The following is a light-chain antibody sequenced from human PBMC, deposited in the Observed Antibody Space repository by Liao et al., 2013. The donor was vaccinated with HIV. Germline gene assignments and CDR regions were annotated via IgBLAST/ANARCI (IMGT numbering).Light chain of an antibody. V-gene: IGLV3-27*01. CDR2: YDN. CDR1: ILAKKY. CDR3: QVSEV. Sequence: SYELTQPSSVSVSPGQTARITCSGDILAKKYSRWFQQKPGQAPVLVIFYDNDRPSGIPERFSGSNSGNTATLTISRVEAGDEADYYCQVSEVFGGGTKLAVL. J-gene: IGLJ3*02.